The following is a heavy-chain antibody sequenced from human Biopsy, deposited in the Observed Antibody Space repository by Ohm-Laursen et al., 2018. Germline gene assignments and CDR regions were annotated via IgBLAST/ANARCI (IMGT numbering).Heavy chain of an antibody. CDR3: ARVPAYPRSDGYFGLDV. J-gene: IGHJ6*02. Sequence: VASVKVSCKASGYTFAGYYLHWVRQAPGHGLEWMAWLNPNTGYAHYAQRFQGRLTVTRDTSINSAYMELTSLTFDDTAIYYCARVPAYPRSDGYFGLDVWGQGTTINV. D-gene: IGHD3-22*01. CDR2: LNPNTGYA. CDR1: GYTFAGYY. V-gene: IGHV1-2*02.